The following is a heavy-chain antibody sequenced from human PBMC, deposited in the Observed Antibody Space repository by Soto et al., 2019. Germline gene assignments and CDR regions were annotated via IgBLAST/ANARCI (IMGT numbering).Heavy chain of an antibody. Sequence: ASVKVSCKGFGYSFMKYGINWVRQAPGQGLEWVGWISPYSGYAHSAQKFHGRLTLTTDTAASTAYMELRILRSADTALYYCAREASVLIPAAQPSRFDSWGQGTLVTVSS. CDR2: ISPYSGYA. V-gene: IGHV1-18*01. CDR3: AREASVLIPAAQPSRFDS. D-gene: IGHD2-2*01. J-gene: IGHJ4*02. CDR1: GYSFMKYG.